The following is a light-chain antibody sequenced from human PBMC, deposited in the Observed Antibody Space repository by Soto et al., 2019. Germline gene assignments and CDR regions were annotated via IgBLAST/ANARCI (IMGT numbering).Light chain of an antibody. CDR1: SSNIEKNA. CDR3: SAWDDNLNVV. CDR2: STD. V-gene: IGLV1-36*01. Sequence: QSVLTQPPSVSGAPRQRVTISCSGTSSNIEKNAVNWYQQVPGEAPRLLIYSTDLRPSRVSDRFSGSKSGTSASLAISGLQSEDEGDYYRSAWDDNLNVVFGGGTQLTVL. J-gene: IGLJ2*01.